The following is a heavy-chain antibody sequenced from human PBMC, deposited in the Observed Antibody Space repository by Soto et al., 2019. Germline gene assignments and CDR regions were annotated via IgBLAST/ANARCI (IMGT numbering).Heavy chain of an antibody. CDR1: GVTFSSYG. CDR2: ISYDGSNK. D-gene: IGHD6-19*01. CDR3: AKGTGYSSGPAGTGDAFDI. V-gene: IGHV3-30*18. J-gene: IGHJ3*02. Sequence: GGSLRLSCAASGVTFSSYGMHWVRQAPGKGLEWVAVISYDGSNKYYADSVKGRFPISRDNSKNTLYLQMNSLRAEDTAVYYCAKGTGYSSGPAGTGDAFDIWGQGTMVTVSS.